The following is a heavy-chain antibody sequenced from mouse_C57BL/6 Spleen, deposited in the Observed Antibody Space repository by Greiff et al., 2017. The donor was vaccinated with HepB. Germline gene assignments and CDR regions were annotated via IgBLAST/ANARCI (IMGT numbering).Heavy chain of an antibody. D-gene: IGHD6-1*01. V-gene: IGHV1-52*01. CDR1: GYTFTSYW. CDR3: ARSDSHWYFDV. J-gene: IGHJ1*03. CDR2: IDPSDSET. Sequence: VQLQQPGAELVRPGSSVKLSCKASGYTFTSYWVHWVKQRPIQGLEWIGNIDPSDSETHYNQKFKDKATLTVDKSSSTAYMQLSSLTSEDSAVYYCARSDSHWYFDVWGTGTTVTVSS.